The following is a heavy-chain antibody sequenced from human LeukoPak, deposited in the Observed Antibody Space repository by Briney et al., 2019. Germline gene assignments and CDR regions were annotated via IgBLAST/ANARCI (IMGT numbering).Heavy chain of an antibody. V-gene: IGHV3-20*01. D-gene: IGHD1-1*01. Sequence: PGGSLRLSCAASGFTFDDYGMSWVRQAPGKGLEWVSGINWNGGSTGYADSVKGRFTISRDNAKNSLYLQMNSLRAEDTALYHCAKGTNWNCGDYWGQGTLVTVSS. CDR3: AKGTNWNCGDY. CDR1: GFTFDDYG. J-gene: IGHJ4*02. CDR2: INWNGGST.